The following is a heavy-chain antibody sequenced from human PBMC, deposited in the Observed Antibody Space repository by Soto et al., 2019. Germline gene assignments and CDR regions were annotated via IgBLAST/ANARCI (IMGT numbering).Heavy chain of an antibody. Sequence: QVQLQESGPGLVKPSETLSLTCTVSGGSVSSGSYYWSWIRQPPGKGLEWIGYIYYSGSTNYNPSPKSRVTISVDTSKNQFSLKLSSVTAADTAVYYCARVSPVTTEGWFDPWGQGTLVTVSS. V-gene: IGHV4-61*01. CDR3: ARVSPVTTEGWFDP. CDR1: GGSVSSGSYY. CDR2: IYYSGST. D-gene: IGHD4-17*01. J-gene: IGHJ5*02.